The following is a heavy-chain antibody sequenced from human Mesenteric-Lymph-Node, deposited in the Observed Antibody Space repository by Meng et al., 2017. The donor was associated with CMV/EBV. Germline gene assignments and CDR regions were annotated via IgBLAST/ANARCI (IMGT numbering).Heavy chain of an antibody. CDR1: GYTFTSYG. V-gene: IGHV1-18*01. J-gene: IGHJ4*02. CDR3: ARSCSSSTCRAPPPDY. Sequence: ASVKVSCKASGYTFTSYGISWVRQAPGQGLEWMGWISAYNGNTNYAQKLQGRVTMTTDTSTSTAYMELRSPRSDDTAVYYCARSCSSSTCRAPPPDYWGQGTLVTVSS. D-gene: IGHD2-2*01. CDR2: ISAYNGNT.